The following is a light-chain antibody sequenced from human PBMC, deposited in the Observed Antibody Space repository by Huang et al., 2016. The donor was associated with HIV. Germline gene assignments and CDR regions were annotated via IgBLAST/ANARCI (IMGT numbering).Light chain of an antibody. CDR3: QQYNDWPRT. CDR1: QRVSSN. J-gene: IGKJ1*01. V-gene: IGKV3-15*01. CDR2: GAS. Sequence: EIVMPQSPDTLSVSPGERVTLSCRASQRVSSNLAWYRQNPGQAPWLLLYGASTRATGIPARFSGSGSGTEFTLTISSLQSEDFAVYYCQQYNDWPRTFGQGSKVEI.